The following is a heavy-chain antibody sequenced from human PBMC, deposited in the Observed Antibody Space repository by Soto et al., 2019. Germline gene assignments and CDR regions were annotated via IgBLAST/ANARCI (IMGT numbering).Heavy chain of an antibody. CDR3: VKGYGSGTYYVEYFDY. J-gene: IGHJ4*02. D-gene: IGHD3-10*01. Sequence: GGSLRLSCSASGFAFYGFAMHWVRQAPGKGLEYVAAISSNGGSIYYVDSVKGRFTISRDNSKSTLYLQMSSLRPEDTAVYYCVKGYGSGTYYVEYFDYWGQGTLVTVSS. CDR2: ISSNGGSI. V-gene: IGHV3-64D*06. CDR1: GFAFYGFA.